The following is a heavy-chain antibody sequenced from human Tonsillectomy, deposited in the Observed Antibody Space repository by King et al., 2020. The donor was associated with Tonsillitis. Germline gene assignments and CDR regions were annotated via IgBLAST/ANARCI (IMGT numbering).Heavy chain of an antibody. CDR3: AKGAIAAAGPSVRGFDY. J-gene: IGHJ4*02. Sequence: VQLVESGGGLVQPGRSLRLSCAASGFTFDDYAMHWVRQAPGKGLEWVSGISWNSGSIGYADSVKGRFTFSRDNAKNSLYLQMNSLRAEDTALYYCAKGAIAAAGPSVRGFDYWGQGTLVTVSS. D-gene: IGHD6-13*01. CDR1: GFTFDDYA. CDR2: ISWNSGSI. V-gene: IGHV3-9*01.